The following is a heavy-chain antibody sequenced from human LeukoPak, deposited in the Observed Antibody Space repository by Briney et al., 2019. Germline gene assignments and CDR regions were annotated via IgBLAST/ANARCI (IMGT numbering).Heavy chain of an antibody. CDR3: ARDDVGYLDY. V-gene: IGHV3-48*01. J-gene: IGHJ4*02. Sequence: PGGSLRLSCAASGFTFSSYSMNWARQAPGKGLEWISYISSSSGTMYYADSVKGRFTISRDNAKNSVQLQMNSLRAEDTAVYYCARDDVGYLDYWGQGTLVTVSS. CDR2: ISSSSGTM. D-gene: IGHD1-26*01. CDR1: GFTFSSYS.